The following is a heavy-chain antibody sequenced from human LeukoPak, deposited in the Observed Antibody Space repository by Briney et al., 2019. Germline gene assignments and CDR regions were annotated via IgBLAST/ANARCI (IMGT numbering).Heavy chain of an antibody. V-gene: IGHV4-59*08. CDR2: IYYSGST. J-gene: IGHJ6*02. Sequence: PSETLSLTCTVSGGSISSYYWSWIRQPPGKGLEWIGYIYYSGSTNYNPSLKSRVTISVDTSKNQFSLKLSSVTAADTAVYYCAKHGRTGASYYYYYGMDVWGQGTTVTVSS. CDR1: GGSISSYY. D-gene: IGHD3/OR15-3a*01. CDR3: AKHGRTGASYYYYYGMDV.